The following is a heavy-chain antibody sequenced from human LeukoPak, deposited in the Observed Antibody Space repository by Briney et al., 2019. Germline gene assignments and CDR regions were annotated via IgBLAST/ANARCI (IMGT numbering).Heavy chain of an antibody. CDR2: IDPSGGST. CDR1: GYTFTGYY. CDR3: ARDRVGGDLTGVSLY. Sequence: ASVKVSCKASGYTFTGYYMHWVRQAPGQGLEWMGIIDPSGGSTSYAQKFQGRVTMTRDTSTSTVYMELSSLRSEDTAVYCCARDRVGGDLTGVSLYWGQGTLVTVSS. J-gene: IGHJ4*01. D-gene: IGHD4-17*01. V-gene: IGHV1-46*01.